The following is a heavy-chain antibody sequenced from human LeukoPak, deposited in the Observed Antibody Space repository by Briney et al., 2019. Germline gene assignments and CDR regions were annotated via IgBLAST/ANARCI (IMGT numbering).Heavy chain of an antibody. CDR3: ARALNDQLYEALDP. V-gene: IGHV1-8*01. CDR1: GYTFTSYD. J-gene: IGHJ5*02. Sequence: ASVKVSCKASGYTFTSYDINWVRQATGQGLEWMGWMNPNSGNTGYAQKFQGRVTMTRNTSISTAYMELSSLRSEDTAVYYCARALNDQLYEALDPWGQGTLVTVSS. D-gene: IGHD3-16*02. CDR2: MNPNSGNT.